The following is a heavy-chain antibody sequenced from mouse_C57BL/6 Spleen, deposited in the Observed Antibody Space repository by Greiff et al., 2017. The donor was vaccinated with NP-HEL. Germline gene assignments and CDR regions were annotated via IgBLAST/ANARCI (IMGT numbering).Heavy chain of an antibody. CDR2: IVPSDSYT. D-gene: IGHD1-1*01. CDR3: AVPFYDSNAMDY. Sequence: QVQLQQPGAELVMPGASVKLSCTASGYTFTSYWMHWVKQRPGQGLEWIGEIVPSDSYTNYNQKFKGKSTLTVDKSSSKAYMQLNSLTSEDSAVYYCAVPFYDSNAMDYWGQGTSVTVSS. V-gene: IGHV1-69*01. CDR1: GYTFTSYW. J-gene: IGHJ4*01.